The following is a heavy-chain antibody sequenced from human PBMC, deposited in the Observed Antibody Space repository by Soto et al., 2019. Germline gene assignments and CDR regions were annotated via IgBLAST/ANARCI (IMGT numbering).Heavy chain of an antibody. CDR1: GYTFTSYD. Sequence: GASVKVSCKASGYTFTSYDINWVRQATGQGLEWMGWMNPNSGNTGYAQKFQGRVTMTRNTSISTAYMELSSLRSEDTAVYYCARGPRFLEWLWGHYYYYGMDVWGQGTTVTVSS. V-gene: IGHV1-8*01. CDR3: ARGPRFLEWLWGHYYYYGMDV. J-gene: IGHJ6*02. D-gene: IGHD3-3*01. CDR2: MNPNSGNT.